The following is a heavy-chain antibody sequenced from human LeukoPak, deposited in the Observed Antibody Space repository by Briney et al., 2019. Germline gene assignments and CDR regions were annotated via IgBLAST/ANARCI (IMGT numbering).Heavy chain of an antibody. J-gene: IGHJ4*02. CDR3: ATSRTLDH. CDR2: IKQDGSEK. V-gene: IGHV3-7*05. CDR1: GFTFSSYW. Sequence: PGGSLRLSCAAAGFTFSSYWMNWIRQAPGKGLEWVANIKQDGSEKYYVDSVKGRFTISRDNAKNSLYLQMNSLRAEDTAVYYCATSRTLDHWGQGTLVIVSS.